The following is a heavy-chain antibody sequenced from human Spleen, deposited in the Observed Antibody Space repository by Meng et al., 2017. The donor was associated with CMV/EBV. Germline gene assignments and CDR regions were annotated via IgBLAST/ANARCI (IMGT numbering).Heavy chain of an antibody. V-gene: IGHV3-30*04. J-gene: IGHJ6*02. CDR3: AKDGLRWEYSSSSRYYYGMDV. Sequence: LSLTCAASGFTFSNYAMHWVRQAPGKGLEWVAVISYDGSNKYYADSVKGRFTISRDNSKNTLYLQMNSLRAEDTAVYYCAKDGLRWEYSSSSRYYYGMDVWGQGTTVTVSS. D-gene: IGHD6-6*01. CDR2: ISYDGSNK. CDR1: GFTFSNYA.